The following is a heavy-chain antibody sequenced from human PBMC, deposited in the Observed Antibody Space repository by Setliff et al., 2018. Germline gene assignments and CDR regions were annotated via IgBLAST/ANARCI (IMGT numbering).Heavy chain of an antibody. J-gene: IGHJ3*02. Sequence: PGGSLRLSCVDSGLTFSNYWMSWVRQAPGKGLEWVANIKHDGREIHYVDSVKGRFTISRDNTKNSLYLQMNSLRADDTAVYYCARSPANGGHDAFDIWGQGTMVTVSS. V-gene: IGHV3-7*03. D-gene: IGHD6-25*01. CDR2: IKHDGREI. CDR3: ARSPANGGHDAFDI. CDR1: GLTFSNYW.